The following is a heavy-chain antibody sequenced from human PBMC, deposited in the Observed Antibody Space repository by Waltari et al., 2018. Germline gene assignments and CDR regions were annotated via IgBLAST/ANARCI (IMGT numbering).Heavy chain of an antibody. V-gene: IGHV3-23*04. CDR3: AKNRPMDSARIYYFYY. CDR1: GFTFSSYA. J-gene: IGHJ4*02. CDR2: ISGSGGST. Sequence: EVQLVESGGGLVQPGGSLRLSCAASGFTFSSYAMSWVRQAPGKGLEWVSAISGSGGSTYYADSVKGRFTISRDNSKNTLYLQMNSLRAEDTAVYYCAKNRPMDSARIYYFYYWGQGTLVTVSS. D-gene: IGHD2-15*01.